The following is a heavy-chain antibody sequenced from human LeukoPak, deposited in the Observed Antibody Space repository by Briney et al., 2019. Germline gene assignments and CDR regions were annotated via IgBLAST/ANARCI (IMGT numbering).Heavy chain of an antibody. D-gene: IGHD2-2*01. CDR2: ISSSSNNI. CDR3: ARGYQRPDY. Sequence: GGSLRLSCAASGFTFSTYTMNWVRQAPGKGLEWVSSISSSSNNINYADSVKGRFTISRDNAMNSVHLQMNSLRVEDTAAYYCARGYQRPDYWGQGTLITVSS. J-gene: IGHJ4*02. CDR1: GFTFSTYT. V-gene: IGHV3-21*01.